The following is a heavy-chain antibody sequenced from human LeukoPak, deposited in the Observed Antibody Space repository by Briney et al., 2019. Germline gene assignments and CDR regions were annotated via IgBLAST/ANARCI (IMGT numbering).Heavy chain of an antibody. CDR1: GGSISSSNW. CDR3: ARATLGYCSGGSCYYSRPFDY. CDR2: IYHSGST. Sequence: KASGTLSLTCAVSGGSISSSNWWSWVRQPPGKGLEWIGEIYHSGSTNYNPSLKSRVTISVDKSKNQFSLKLSSVTAADTAVYYCARATLGYCSGGSCYYSRPFDYWGQGTLVTVSS. V-gene: IGHV4-4*02. D-gene: IGHD2-15*01. J-gene: IGHJ4*02.